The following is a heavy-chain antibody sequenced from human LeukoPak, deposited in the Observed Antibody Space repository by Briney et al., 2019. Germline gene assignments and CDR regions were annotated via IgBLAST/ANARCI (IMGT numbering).Heavy chain of an antibody. CDR3: ARVYYDSSGYYSGGVDY. V-gene: IGHV1-69*05. J-gene: IGHJ4*02. D-gene: IGHD3-22*01. CDR1: GGTFSSYA. CDR2: IIPIFGTA. Sequence: SVKVSCKASGGTFSSYAISWVRQAPGQGLEWMGGIIPIFGTANYAQKFQGRVTITTDEPTSTAYMELSSLRSEDTAVYYCARVYYDSSGYYSGGVDYWGQGTLVTVSS.